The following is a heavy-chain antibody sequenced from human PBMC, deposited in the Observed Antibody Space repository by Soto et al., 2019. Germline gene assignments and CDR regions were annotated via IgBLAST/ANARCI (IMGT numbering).Heavy chain of an antibody. CDR1: GFTFSTYW. D-gene: IGHD5-12*01. V-gene: IGHV3-74*01. CDR3: AGGVATLLA. J-gene: IGHJ4*02. CDR2: INSDGSTT. Sequence: EVQLVESGGGLVQPGGSLRLSCAASGFTFSTYWMHWVRQVPGKGLVWVSRINSDGSTTSYADSVMGRFTISRDNAKNTLFLQMNSLRAEDTAVYYCAGGVATLLAGGQGTLVTVSS.